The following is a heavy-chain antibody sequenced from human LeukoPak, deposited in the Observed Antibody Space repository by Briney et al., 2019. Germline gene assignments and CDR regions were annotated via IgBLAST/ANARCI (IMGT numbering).Heavy chain of an antibody. CDR2: VYHSGST. D-gene: IGHD6-19*01. V-gene: IGHV4-59*08. J-gene: IGHJ4*02. CDR3: ARHTYNSGWYYFDY. CDR1: GGSISTYY. Sequence: SETLSLTCTISGGSISTYYWSWIRQPPGKGLEWIGYVYHSGSTNYNPSLKSRVTISVDTSKKQFSLRLSSVTAADTAVYYYARHTYNSGWYYFDYWGQGTLVTVSS.